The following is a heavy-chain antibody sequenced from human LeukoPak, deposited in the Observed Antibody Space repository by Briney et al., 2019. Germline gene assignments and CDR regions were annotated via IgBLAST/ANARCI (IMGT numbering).Heavy chain of an antibody. CDR3: AKDRLGSVTTPKYYFDY. CDR1: GFTFSSYD. D-gene: IGHD4-17*01. J-gene: IGHJ4*02. Sequence: TGGSLRLSCAASGFTFSSYDMHWVRQATGKGLEWVSAIGTAGDTYYPGSVKGRFTISRENAKNSLYLQMNSLRAEDTAVYYCAKDRLGSVTTPKYYFDYWGQGTLVTVSS. CDR2: IGTAGDT. V-gene: IGHV3-13*01.